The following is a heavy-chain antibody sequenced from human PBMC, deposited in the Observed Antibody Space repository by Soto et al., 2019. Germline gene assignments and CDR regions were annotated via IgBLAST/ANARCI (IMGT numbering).Heavy chain of an antibody. CDR2: IYWDDDK. D-gene: IGHD3-3*01. CDR1: GFSLTTSGVG. J-gene: IGHJ4*02. V-gene: IGHV2-5*02. Sequence: GPTQVKPRQTLTLTCTFSGFSLTTSGVGVGWIRQSPGKAPEWLALIYWDDDKRYSPSLKNRLTITKDTSKNQVVLTMADLDPADTATYYCAHRVLRTVFGLVTTTAIYFDFWGQGTPVAVSS. CDR3: AHRVLRTVFGLVTTTAIYFDF.